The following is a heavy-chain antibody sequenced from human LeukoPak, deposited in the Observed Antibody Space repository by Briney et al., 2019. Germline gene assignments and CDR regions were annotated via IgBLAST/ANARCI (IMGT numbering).Heavy chain of an antibody. CDR2: IYYSGST. Sequence: SETLSLTCTVSGGSISSYYWSWIRQPPGKGLEWIGYIYYSGSTNYNPSLKSRVTISVDTSKNQFSLKLSSVTAADTAVYYCARVIGFPVVPYYFDYWGQGTLVTVSS. D-gene: IGHD2-2*01. J-gene: IGHJ4*02. V-gene: IGHV4-59*08. CDR3: ARVIGFPVVPYYFDY. CDR1: GGSISSYY.